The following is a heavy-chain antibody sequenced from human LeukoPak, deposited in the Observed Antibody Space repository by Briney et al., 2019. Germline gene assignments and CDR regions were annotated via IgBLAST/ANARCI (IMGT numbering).Heavy chain of an antibody. CDR3: TKDDSGYTSSWSIDY. CDR2: ISWDGEST. Sequence: GSLRLSCAASGFIFEDYAMHWVRQTPGKGLEWVSLISWDGESTYYADSVKGRFTISRDNSKNSLYLQMSSLRVEDTALYYCTKDDSGYTSSWSIDYWGQGTLVTVSS. V-gene: IGHV3-43D*03. CDR1: GFIFEDYA. D-gene: IGHD6-13*01. J-gene: IGHJ4*02.